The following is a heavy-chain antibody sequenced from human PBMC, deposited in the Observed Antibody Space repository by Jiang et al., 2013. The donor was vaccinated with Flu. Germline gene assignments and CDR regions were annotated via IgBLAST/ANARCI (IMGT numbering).Heavy chain of an antibody. CDR1: GDSINNGYY. Sequence: VSGDSINNGYYWAWIRQPPGKGLEWIGSIYHSGRTYYNESLQSRVTILVDTSKKQFSLSLRSVTAADTAVYYCARQSAIPAAGVLNWFDPWGQGTLVTVSS. CDR2: IYHSGRT. J-gene: IGHJ5*02. D-gene: IGHD6-13*01. V-gene: IGHV4-38-2*01. CDR3: ARQSAIPAAGVLNWFDP.